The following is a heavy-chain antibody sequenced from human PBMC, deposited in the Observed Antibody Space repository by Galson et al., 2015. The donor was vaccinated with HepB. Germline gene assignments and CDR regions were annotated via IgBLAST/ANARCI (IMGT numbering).Heavy chain of an antibody. CDR2: IWYDGSNK. CDR1: GFTFSSYG. CDR3: ARDRGLVRGYSYGQYHRSAIDI. J-gene: IGHJ3*02. D-gene: IGHD5-18*01. V-gene: IGHV3-33*01. Sequence: SLRLSCAASGFTFSSYGMHWVRQAPGKGLEWVAVIWYDGSNKYYADSVKGRFTISRDNSKNTLYLQMNSLRAEDTAVYYCARDRGLVRGYSYGQYHRSAIDIWGQGTMVTVSS.